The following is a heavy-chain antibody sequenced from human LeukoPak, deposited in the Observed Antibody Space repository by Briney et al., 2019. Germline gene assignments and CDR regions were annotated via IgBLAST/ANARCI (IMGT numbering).Heavy chain of an antibody. CDR1: GFTFSSYG. CDR3: ARDFGYDSSGYYDY. J-gene: IGHJ4*02. CDR2: IRYDGSNK. V-gene: IGHV3-33*01. D-gene: IGHD3-22*01. Sequence: GGSLRLSCAASGFTFSSYGMHWVRQAPGKGLEWVAVIRYDGSNKYYADSVKGRFTISRDNSKNTLYLQMNSLRAEDTAVYYCARDFGYDSSGYYDYWGQGTLVTVSS.